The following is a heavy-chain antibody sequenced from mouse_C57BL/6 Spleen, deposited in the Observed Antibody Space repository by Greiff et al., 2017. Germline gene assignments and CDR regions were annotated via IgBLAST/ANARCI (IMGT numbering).Heavy chain of an antibody. CDR1: GYSITSGYY. CDR3: ARGGYSGYFDV. Sequence: EVKLMESGPGLVKPSQSLSLTCSVTGYSITSGYYWNWIRQFPGNKLEWMGYISYDGSNNYNPSLKNRITITLHTSKNQVFLKLNSVTTEDTATYYCARGGYSGYFDVWGTGTTVTVSS. J-gene: IGHJ1*03. V-gene: IGHV3-6*01. CDR2: ISYDGSN. D-gene: IGHD2-3*01.